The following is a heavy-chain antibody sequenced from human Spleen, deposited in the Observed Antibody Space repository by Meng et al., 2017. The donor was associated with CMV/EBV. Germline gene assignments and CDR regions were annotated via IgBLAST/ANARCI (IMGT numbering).Heavy chain of an antibody. CDR1: GGTFSSYA. J-gene: IGHJ4*02. CDR2: INPSGGST. Sequence: HVQLVQSGAEVKKPGSSVKVSCKASGGTFSSYAISWVRQAPGQGLEWMGIINPSGGSTSYAQKFQGRVTMTRDTSTSTVYMELSSLRSEDTAVYYCASGPGNVGDYWGQGTLVTVSS. CDR3: ASGPGNVGDY. D-gene: IGHD1-26*01. V-gene: IGHV1-46*01.